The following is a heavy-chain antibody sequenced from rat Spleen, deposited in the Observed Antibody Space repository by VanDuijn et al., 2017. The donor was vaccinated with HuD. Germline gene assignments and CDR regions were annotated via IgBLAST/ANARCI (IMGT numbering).Heavy chain of an antibody. V-gene: IGHV2S12*01. J-gene: IGHJ2*01. CDR2: ISSGGST. CDR3: VRDRPPYYFSSYIYGGFDY. Sequence: QVQLKESGPGLVQPSQTLSLTCTVSGFSLTSYHVSWVRQPPGKGLEWIAAISSGGSTYYNSALKSRLSISRDTSKNQVFLEMDSLQTEDTAIYFCVRDRPPYYFSSYIYGGFDYWGQGLLVTVSS. CDR1: GFSLTSYH. D-gene: IGHD1-2*01.